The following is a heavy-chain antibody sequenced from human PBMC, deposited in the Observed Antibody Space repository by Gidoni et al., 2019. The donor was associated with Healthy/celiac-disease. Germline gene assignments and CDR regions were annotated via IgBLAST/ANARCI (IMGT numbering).Heavy chain of an antibody. D-gene: IGHD2-15*01. Sequence: EVQLVESGGGLVQPGGSLKLSCAASGFTFSGSAMHWVRPPSGNGLDWVGRIRRKANSYATAYAASVKGRFTISRDDSKNTAYLQMNSLKTEDTAVYYCTSLSCSGGSCYFNRVDYYYYMDVWGKGTTVTVSS. J-gene: IGHJ6*03. CDR3: TSLSCSGGSCYFNRVDYYYYMDV. CDR2: IRRKANSYAT. CDR1: GFTFSGSA. V-gene: IGHV3-73*02.